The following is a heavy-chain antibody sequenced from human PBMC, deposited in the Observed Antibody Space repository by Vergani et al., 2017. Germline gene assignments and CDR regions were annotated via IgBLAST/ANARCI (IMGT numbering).Heavy chain of an antibody. J-gene: IGHJ3*02. CDR1: GFSLSTSGMC. CDR3: ARSIVGATCDAFDI. CDR2: IDWDDVK. Sequence: QVTLRESGPALVKPTQTLTLTCTFSGFSLSTSGMCVSWIRQPPGKALEWLALIDWDDVKYYSTSLKTRLTISKDTSKNQVVLTMTNMDPVDTATYYCARSIVGATCDAFDIWGQGTMVTVAS. V-gene: IGHV2-70*01. D-gene: IGHD1-26*01.